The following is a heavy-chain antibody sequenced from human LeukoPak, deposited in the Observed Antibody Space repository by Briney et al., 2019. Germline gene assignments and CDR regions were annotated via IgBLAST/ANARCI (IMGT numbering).Heavy chain of an antibody. Sequence: SQTLSLTCTVSGGSVSSGGYYWSWIRQHPGKGLEWIGYIYYSGSTYYNPSLKSRVTISVDTSKNQFSLKLSSVTAADTAVYYCARSSLLWFGDNNWFDPWGQGTLVTVSS. CDR2: IYYSGST. J-gene: IGHJ5*02. CDR1: GGSVSSGGYY. V-gene: IGHV4-31*03. D-gene: IGHD3-10*01. CDR3: ARSSLLWFGDNNWFDP.